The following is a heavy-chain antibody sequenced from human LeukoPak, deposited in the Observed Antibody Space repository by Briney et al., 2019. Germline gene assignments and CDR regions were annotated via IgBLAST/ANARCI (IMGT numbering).Heavy chain of an antibody. J-gene: IGHJ3*02. CDR1: GGSFSGYY. Sequence: PSETLSLTCAVYGGSFSGYYWSWIRRPPGKGLEWIGEINHSGSTNYNPSLKSRVTISVDTSKNQLSLKLSSVTAADTAVYYCARGPLAVAEVDAFDIWGQGTMVTVSS. CDR3: ARGPLAVAEVDAFDI. CDR2: INHSGST. D-gene: IGHD6-19*01. V-gene: IGHV4-34*01.